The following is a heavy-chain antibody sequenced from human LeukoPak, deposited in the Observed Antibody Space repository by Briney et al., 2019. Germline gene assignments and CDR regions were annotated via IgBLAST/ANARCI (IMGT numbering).Heavy chain of an antibody. V-gene: IGHV3-74*01. D-gene: IGHD6-6*01. Sequence: PGGSLRLSCAASGSSLSSHWMHWVRQTPGKGLVWVSRINSDGSSTTYADSVKGRFTISRDNAKNTLYLQMNSLRAEDTAVYYCARGGYYSTSPGDYWGQGTLVTVSS. CDR1: GSSLSSHW. CDR2: INSDGSST. J-gene: IGHJ4*02. CDR3: ARGGYYSTSPGDY.